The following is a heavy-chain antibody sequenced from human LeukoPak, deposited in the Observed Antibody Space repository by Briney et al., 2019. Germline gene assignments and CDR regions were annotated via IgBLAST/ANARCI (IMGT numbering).Heavy chain of an antibody. V-gene: IGHV4-59*12. CDR3: ARFNSGSYQHYFDF. CDR1: GGSISSYY. D-gene: IGHD1-26*01. J-gene: IGHJ4*02. CDR2: IYYSGST. Sequence: SETLSLTCTVSGGSISSYYWSWIRQPPGKGLEWIGYIYYSGSTNYNPSLKSRVTISVDTSKNQFSLKLSSVTAADTAVYYCARFNSGSYQHYFDFWGQGTLVTVSS.